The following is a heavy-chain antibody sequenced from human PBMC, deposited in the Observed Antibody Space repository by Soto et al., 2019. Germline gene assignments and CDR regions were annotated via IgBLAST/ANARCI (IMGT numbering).Heavy chain of an antibody. V-gene: IGHV1-69*04. CDR1: GYTFTCYA. Sequence: SVKVSCKASGYTFTCYAMHWVRQAPGQRLEWMGRIIPIHGIANYAQKFQGRVTITADKSTSTAYMELSSLRSEDTAVYYCARDIYCSSTSCYVLGNWFDPWGQGTLVTVS. D-gene: IGHD2-2*01. CDR2: IIPIHGIA. CDR3: ARDIYCSSTSCYVLGNWFDP. J-gene: IGHJ5*02.